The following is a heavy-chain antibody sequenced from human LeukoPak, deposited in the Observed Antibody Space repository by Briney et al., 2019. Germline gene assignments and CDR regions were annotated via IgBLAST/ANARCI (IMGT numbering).Heavy chain of an antibody. D-gene: IGHD4-23*01. CDR3: ARGLSYGGNSGKLDY. CDR2: INHSGST. Sequence: PSETLSLTCAVYGGSFSGYYWTWIRQPPGKGPEWIGEINHSGSTNYNPSLKSRVSISVDTSKNQFSLKLSPVTAADTAVYYCARGLSYGGNSGKLDYWGQGTLVTVSS. CDR1: GGSFSGYY. J-gene: IGHJ4*02. V-gene: IGHV4-34*01.